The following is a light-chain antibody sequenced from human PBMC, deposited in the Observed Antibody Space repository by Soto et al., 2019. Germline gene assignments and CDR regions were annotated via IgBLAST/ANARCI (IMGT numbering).Light chain of an antibody. CDR1: SSNIGAGYD. Sequence: QSVLTQPPSVSGAPGQRVTISCTGSSSNIGAGYDVHWYQQLPGTAPKLLIYINNNRPSGVPDRFSGSTSGTSASLAITGLRAEDEADYYCQSYDSSLSGYVFGTGNKVTVL. J-gene: IGLJ1*01. V-gene: IGLV1-40*01. CDR3: QSYDSSLSGYV. CDR2: INN.